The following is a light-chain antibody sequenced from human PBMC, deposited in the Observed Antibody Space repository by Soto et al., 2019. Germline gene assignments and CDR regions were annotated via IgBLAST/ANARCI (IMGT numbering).Light chain of an antibody. Sequence: TLSLSPGESATLCCRTTQTVISAYFAWYQQKPAQAPRLLLYDASTRATGIPDRFICSGSGRDFTLTIIRLQAEDATVYYCQQSGISPITFGQGTRLEI. V-gene: IGKV3-20*01. J-gene: IGKJ5*01. CDR1: QTVISAY. CDR2: DAS. CDR3: QQSGISPIT.